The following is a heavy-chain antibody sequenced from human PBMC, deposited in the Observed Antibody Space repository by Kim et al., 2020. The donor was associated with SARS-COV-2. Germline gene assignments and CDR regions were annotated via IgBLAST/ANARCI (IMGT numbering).Heavy chain of an antibody. CDR2: ISSSSSYI. Sequence: GGSLRLSCAASGFTFSSYSMNWVRQAPGKGLEWVSSISSSSSYIYYADSVKGRFTISRDNAKNSLYLQMNSLRAEDTAVYYCARDPYVGDLVYYYYGMDVWGQGTPVTVSS. D-gene: IGHD3-16*01. CDR3: ARDPYVGDLVYYYYGMDV. V-gene: IGHV3-21*01. J-gene: IGHJ6*02. CDR1: GFTFSSYS.